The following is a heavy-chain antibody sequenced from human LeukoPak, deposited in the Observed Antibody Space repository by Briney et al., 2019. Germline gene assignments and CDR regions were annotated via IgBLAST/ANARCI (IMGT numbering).Heavy chain of an antibody. V-gene: IGHV3-66*01. Sequence: QTGGSLRPSCAASGFTVSSNYMSWVRQAPGKGLEWVSVIYSGGSTYYADSVKGRFTISRDNSKNTLHLQMNSLRAEDTAVYYCARGKGVYGGNSGYFDYWGQGTLVTVSS. J-gene: IGHJ4*02. CDR1: GFTVSSNY. CDR2: IYSGGST. D-gene: IGHD4-23*01. CDR3: ARGKGVYGGNSGYFDY.